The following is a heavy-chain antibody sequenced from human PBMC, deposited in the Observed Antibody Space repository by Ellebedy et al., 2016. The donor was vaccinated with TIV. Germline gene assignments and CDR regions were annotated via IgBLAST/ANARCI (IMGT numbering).Heavy chain of an antibody. D-gene: IGHD6-13*01. V-gene: IGHV3-21*01. J-gene: IGHJ6*02. CDR3: ARDETRLYSSSWNYYYGMDV. Sequence: GESLKISXAASGFTFSSYSMNWVRQAPGKGLEWVSSISSSSSYIYYADSVKGRFTISRDNAKNSLYLQMNSLRAEDTAVYYCARDETRLYSSSWNYYYGMDVWGQGTTVTVSS. CDR1: GFTFSSYS. CDR2: ISSSSSYI.